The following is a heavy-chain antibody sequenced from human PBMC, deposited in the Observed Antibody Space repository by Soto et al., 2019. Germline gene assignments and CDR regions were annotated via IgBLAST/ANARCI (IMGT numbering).Heavy chain of an antibody. J-gene: IGHJ6*02. Sequence: QVQLVESGGGVVQPGRSLRLSCAASGFTFSSYGMHWVRQAPGKGLGWVAVISYDGSNKYYADSVKGRFTISRDNSKNTLYLQMNSLRAEDTAVYYCAKVIGYCSSTSCRYYYYGMDVWGQGTTVTVSS. CDR1: GFTFSSYG. CDR3: AKVIGYCSSTSCRYYYYGMDV. V-gene: IGHV3-30*18. CDR2: ISYDGSNK. D-gene: IGHD2-2*01.